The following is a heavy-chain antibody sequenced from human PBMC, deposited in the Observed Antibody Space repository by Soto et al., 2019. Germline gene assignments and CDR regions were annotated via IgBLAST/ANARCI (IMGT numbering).Heavy chain of an antibody. CDR3: ARDGYCSSTSCPNWFDP. D-gene: IGHD2-2*03. Sequence: ASVKVSCKASGYTFTSYGISWVRQAPGQGLEWMGWISAYNGNTNYAQKLQGRVTMTTDTSTSTAYMELGSLRSDDTAVYYCARDGYCSSTSCPNWFDPWGQGTLVTVSS. CDR2: ISAYNGNT. J-gene: IGHJ5*02. CDR1: GYTFTSYG. V-gene: IGHV1-18*04.